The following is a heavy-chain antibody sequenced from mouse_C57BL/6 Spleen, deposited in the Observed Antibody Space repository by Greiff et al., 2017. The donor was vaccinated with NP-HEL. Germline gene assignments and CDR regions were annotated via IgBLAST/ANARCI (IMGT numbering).Heavy chain of an antibody. J-gene: IGHJ4*01. CDR1: GFSLTSYG. CDR3: ARNWDGSRSRDAMDY. D-gene: IGHD1-1*01. Sequence: QVQLKESGPGLVQPSQSLSITCTVSGFSLTSYGVHWVRQSPGKGLEWLGVIWSGGSTDYNAAFISRLSISKDNSKSQVFFKMNSLQADDTAIYYCARNWDGSRSRDAMDYWGQGTSVTVSS. V-gene: IGHV2-2*01. CDR2: IWSGGST.